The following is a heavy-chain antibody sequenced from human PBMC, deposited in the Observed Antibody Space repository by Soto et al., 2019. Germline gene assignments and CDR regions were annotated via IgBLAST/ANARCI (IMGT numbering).Heavy chain of an antibody. J-gene: IGHJ4*02. D-gene: IGHD3-22*01. Sequence: VGSLRLSCAASGFTFSSYGMHWVRQAPGKGLEWVAVIWYDGSNKYYADSVKGRFTISRDNSKNTLYLQMNSLRAEDTAVYYCARDLGYYDSSGYYPIFFDYWGQGTLVTVSS. V-gene: IGHV3-33*01. CDR3: ARDLGYYDSSGYYPIFFDY. CDR2: IWYDGSNK. CDR1: GFTFSSYG.